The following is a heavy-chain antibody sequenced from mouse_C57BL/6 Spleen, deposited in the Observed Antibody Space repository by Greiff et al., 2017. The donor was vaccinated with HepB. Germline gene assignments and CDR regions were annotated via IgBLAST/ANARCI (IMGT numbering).Heavy chain of an antibody. D-gene: IGHD1-1*01. V-gene: IGHV1-82*01. CDR3: ARGWDYGSSYWFAY. Sequence: VKLMESGPELVKPGASVKISCKASGYAFSSSWMNWVKQRPGKGLEWIGRIYPGDGDTNYNGKFKGKATLTADKSSSTAYMQLSSLTSEDSAVYVCARGWDYGSSYWFAYWGQGTLVTVSA. CDR2: IYPGDGDT. J-gene: IGHJ3*01. CDR1: GYAFSSSW.